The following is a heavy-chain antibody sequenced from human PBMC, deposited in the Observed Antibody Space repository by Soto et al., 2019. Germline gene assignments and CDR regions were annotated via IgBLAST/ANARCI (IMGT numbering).Heavy chain of an antibody. Sequence: QVQLLQSGAEVKKPGASVKVSCKASGYTFTRYHVHWVRQAPGQVLEWMGVINTSRGTAAYAQECMGRASLTTNTSTDTVYMELNSLTSQDTAVYYCVRDSSYYSGAGSFSTYHFFGMDIWAQGTTVTVS. CDR1: GYTFTRYH. CDR2: INTSRGTA. V-gene: IGHV1-46*01. CDR3: VRDSSYYSGAGSFSTYHFFGMDI. D-gene: IGHD3-10*01. J-gene: IGHJ6*02.